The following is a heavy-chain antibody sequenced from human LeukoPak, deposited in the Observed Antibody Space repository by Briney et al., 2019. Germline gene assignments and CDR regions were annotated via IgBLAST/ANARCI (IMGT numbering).Heavy chain of an antibody. D-gene: IGHD2-2*02. CDR3: ARGPIVVVPAAIGAHGRV. CDR1: GGSISSSSYY. V-gene: IGHV4-39*07. CDR2: IYYSGST. Sequence: PSETLSLTCTVSGGSISSSSYYWGWIRQPPGKGLEWIGSIYYSGSTYYNPSLKSRVTISVDTSKNQFSLKLSSVTAADTAVYYCARGPIVVVPAAIGAHGRVWGKGTTVTVSS. J-gene: IGHJ6*04.